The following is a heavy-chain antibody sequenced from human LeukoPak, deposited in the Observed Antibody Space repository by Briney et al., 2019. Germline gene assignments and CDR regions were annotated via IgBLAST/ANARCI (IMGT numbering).Heavy chain of an antibody. D-gene: IGHD1-14*01. CDR3: ARAPGPFDY. Sequence: GGSLRLSCAASGFTFSTYGMHWVRQAPGKGLEWVAVIWNDGSNKYYADSVKGRFTISRDNSKNTLYLQMNSLRAEDTAVYSCARAPGPFDYWGQGTLVTVSS. V-gene: IGHV3-33*01. CDR2: IWNDGSNK. CDR1: GFTFSTYG. J-gene: IGHJ4*02.